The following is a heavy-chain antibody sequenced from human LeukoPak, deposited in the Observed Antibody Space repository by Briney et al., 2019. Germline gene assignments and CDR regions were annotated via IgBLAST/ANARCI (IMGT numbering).Heavy chain of an antibody. CDR3: ARRGGDPYYFDY. CDR2: IIPILGIA. D-gene: IGHD2-21*02. CDR1: GGTFSSYA. J-gene: IGHJ4*02. Sequence: GASVTVSCKASGGTFSSYAISWVRQAPGQGLEWMGRIIPILGIANYAQKFQGRVTITADKSTSTAYMELSSLRSEDPAVYYCARRGGDPYYFDYWGQGTLVTVSS. V-gene: IGHV1-69*04.